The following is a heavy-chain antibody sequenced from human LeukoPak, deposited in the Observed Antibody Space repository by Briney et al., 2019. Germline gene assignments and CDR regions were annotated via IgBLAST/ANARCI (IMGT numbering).Heavy chain of an antibody. CDR2: ISYDGSNK. CDR3: ARDGDSSGYLGY. Sequence: PGGSLRLSCAASGFTFSSYAMHWVHQAPGKGLEWVAVISYDGSNKYYADSVKGRFTISRDNSKNTLYLQMNSLRAEDTAVYYCARDGDSSGYLGYWGQGTLVTVSS. D-gene: IGHD3-22*01. V-gene: IGHV3-30-3*01. CDR1: GFTFSSYA. J-gene: IGHJ4*02.